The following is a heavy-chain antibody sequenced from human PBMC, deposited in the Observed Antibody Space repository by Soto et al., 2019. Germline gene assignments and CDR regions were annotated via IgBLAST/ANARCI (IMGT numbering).Heavy chain of an antibody. Sequence: PSETLSLTCTVSGGSTSSYYWSWIRQPPGKGLEWIGYIYYSGSTNYNPSLKSRVTISLDTSKNQFSLKLSSVTAADTAVYYCARDKHGSGFYVLDYWGQGTLVTVSS. CDR3: ARDKHGSGFYVLDY. D-gene: IGHD3-22*01. CDR2: IYYSGST. V-gene: IGHV4-59*01. CDR1: GGSTSSYY. J-gene: IGHJ4*02.